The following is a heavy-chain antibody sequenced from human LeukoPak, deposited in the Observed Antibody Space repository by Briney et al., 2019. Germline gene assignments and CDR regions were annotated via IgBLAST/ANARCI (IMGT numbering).Heavy chain of an antibody. Sequence: GRSLRLFCAASGFTFSSYAMHWVRQAPGKGLEWVAVISYDGSNKYYADSVKGRFTISRDNSKNTLYLQMNSLRAEDTAVYYCARDPRYYYDSSGYDFYFDYWGQGTLVTVSS. CDR3: ARDPRYYYDSSGYDFYFDY. V-gene: IGHV3-30-3*01. D-gene: IGHD3-22*01. J-gene: IGHJ4*02. CDR2: ISYDGSNK. CDR1: GFTFSSYA.